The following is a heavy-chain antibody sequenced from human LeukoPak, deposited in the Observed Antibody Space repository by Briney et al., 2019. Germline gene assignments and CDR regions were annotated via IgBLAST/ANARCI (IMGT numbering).Heavy chain of an antibody. J-gene: IGHJ4*02. CDR1: GFTFSSYA. D-gene: IGHD6-13*01. Sequence: PGGSLRLSCAASGFTFSSYAMSWVRQAPGKGLEWVSAISGSGGSTYYADSVKGRFTISRDNSKNTLYLQMNSLRAEDTAVYYCAKGSAAAFPGPTSFDYWGQGTLVTVSS. CDR2: ISGSGGST. V-gene: IGHV3-23*01. CDR3: AKGSAAAFPGPTSFDY.